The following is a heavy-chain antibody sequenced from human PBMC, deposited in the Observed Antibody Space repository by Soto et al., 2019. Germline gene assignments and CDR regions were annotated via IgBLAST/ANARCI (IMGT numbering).Heavy chain of an antibody. CDR1: GYTFTTYG. Sequence: VSVKVSCKASGYTFTTYGISWVRQAPGQGLEWMGLISVYNGNTKYAKKFQGRVTMTTDTSTNTAYMDLRSLRSDDTAVYYCVRAKIRSSHYYETPAFDXWGQGTMVTVS. D-gene: IGHD3-22*01. V-gene: IGHV1-18*04. CDR2: ISVYNGNT. CDR3: VRAKIRSSHYYETPAFDX. J-gene: IGHJ3*01.